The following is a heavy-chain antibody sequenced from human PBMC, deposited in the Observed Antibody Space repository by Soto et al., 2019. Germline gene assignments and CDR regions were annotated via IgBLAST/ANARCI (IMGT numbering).Heavy chain of an antibody. CDR2: IYYSGST. CDR3: ARQRVVVAAANCFDP. V-gene: IGHV4-39*01. D-gene: IGHD2-15*01. J-gene: IGHJ5*02. CDR1: GGSISSSSYY. Sequence: PSETLSLTCTVSGGSISSSSYYWGWIRQPPGKGLEWIGSIYYSGSTYYNPSLKSRVTISVDTSKNQFSLKLSSVTAADTAVYYCARQRVVVAAANCFDPWGQGTLVTVSS.